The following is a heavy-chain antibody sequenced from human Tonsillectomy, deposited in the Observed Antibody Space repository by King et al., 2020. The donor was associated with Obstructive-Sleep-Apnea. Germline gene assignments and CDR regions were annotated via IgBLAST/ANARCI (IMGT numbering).Heavy chain of an antibody. J-gene: IGHJ4*02. CDR3: ARDRDDIVATIGGRPTRFDY. D-gene: IGHD5-12*01. Sequence: VQLVESGGGLVKPGGSLRLSCAASGFTFSSYSMNWVRQAPGKGLEWVSSISSSSSYIYYADSVKGRFTISRDNAKNSLYLQMNSLRAEDTAVYYCARDRDDIVATIGGRPTRFDYWGQGTLVTVSS. CDR2: ISSSSSYI. CDR1: GFTFSSYS. V-gene: IGHV3-21*01.